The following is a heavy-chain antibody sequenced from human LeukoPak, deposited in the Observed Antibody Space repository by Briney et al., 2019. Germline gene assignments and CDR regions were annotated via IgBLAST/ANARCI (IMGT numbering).Heavy chain of an antibody. CDR3: ARVPGSSGYYVD. CDR2: IKQDGSEK. CDR1: GFTFSNYW. V-gene: IGHV3-7*03. Sequence: PGGSLRLSCAASGFTFSNYWMGWVRQAPGKGLEWVANIKQDGSEKYYVDSVKGRFTISRDNAKNSLYLQMDSLRAEDMAVYYCARVPGSSGYYVDWGQGTLVTVSS. D-gene: IGHD3-22*01. J-gene: IGHJ4*02.